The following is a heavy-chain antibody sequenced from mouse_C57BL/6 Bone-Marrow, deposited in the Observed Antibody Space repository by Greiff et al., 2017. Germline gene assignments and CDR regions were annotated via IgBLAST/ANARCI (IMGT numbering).Heavy chain of an antibody. Sequence: QVQLQQPGAELVKPGASVKMSCKASGYTFTSYWITWVKQRPGQGLEWIGDIYPGSGSTNYNEKFKSKATLTVDTSSSTAYMQLSSLTSEDSAVYYCARPYYSNYWCFDVWGRGTAVTVSA. CDR1: GYTFTSYW. D-gene: IGHD2-5*01. J-gene: IGHJ1*03. CDR3: ARPYYSNYWCFDV. CDR2: IYPGSGST. V-gene: IGHV1-55*01.